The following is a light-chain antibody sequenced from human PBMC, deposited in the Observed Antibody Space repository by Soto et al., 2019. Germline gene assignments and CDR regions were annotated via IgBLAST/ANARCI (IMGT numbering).Light chain of an antibody. CDR2: GAS. V-gene: IGKV3-15*01. Sequence: EIVMTQSPAILSVSPGERVTLSCRASQSVNRNLAWYQQTPGQAPRLLIYGASSRATGTPDRFSGSASGTDFHLTITSLQSEDLAVYYCQQYDNWPWGPFTFGPGTRVDAK. J-gene: IGKJ3*01. CDR3: QQYDNWPWGPFT. CDR1: QSVNRN.